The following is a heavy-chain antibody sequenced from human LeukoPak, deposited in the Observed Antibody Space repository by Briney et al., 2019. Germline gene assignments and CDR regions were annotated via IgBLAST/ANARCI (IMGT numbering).Heavy chain of an antibody. Sequence: GGSLRLSCAASGFTFNIYDMTWVRQAPGKGREGVSTISGSGTNTYHADSVKGRFTISRDNSKNTLYLQMNSLRAEDTAAYYCARLNIVGAYPLFDYWGQGTLVTVSS. V-gene: IGHV3-23*01. J-gene: IGHJ4*02. CDR1: GFTFNIYD. D-gene: IGHD1-26*01. CDR2: ISGSGTNT. CDR3: ARLNIVGAYPLFDY.